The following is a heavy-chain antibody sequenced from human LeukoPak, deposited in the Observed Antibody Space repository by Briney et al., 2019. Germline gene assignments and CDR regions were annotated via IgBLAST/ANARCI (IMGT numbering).Heavy chain of an antibody. CDR1: GYSFTSYW. CDR2: IYPGDSDT. CDR3: ASGVAAAGTQDYYYVMNV. Sequence: GESLKISCKGSGYSFTSYWIGWVRQMPGKGLEWMGIIYPGDSDTRYSPSFQGQVTISADKSISTAYLQWSSLKASDTAMYYCASGVAAAGTQDYYYVMNVWGQGTTVTVS. J-gene: IGHJ6*02. V-gene: IGHV5-51*01. D-gene: IGHD6-13*01.